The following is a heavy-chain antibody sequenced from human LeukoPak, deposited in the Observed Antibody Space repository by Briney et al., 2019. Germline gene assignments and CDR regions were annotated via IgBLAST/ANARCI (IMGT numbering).Heavy chain of an antibody. D-gene: IGHD3-10*01. Sequence: PGGSLRLSCAASGFTFSSYDMHWVRQATGKGLEWVSAIGTAGDTYYPGSVKGRFTISRENAKNSLYLQMNSLRAGDTAVYYCARDLAVFGLRDWGQGTLVTVSS. J-gene: IGHJ4*02. CDR2: IGTAGDT. CDR3: ARDLAVFGLRD. V-gene: IGHV3-13*01. CDR1: GFTFSSYD.